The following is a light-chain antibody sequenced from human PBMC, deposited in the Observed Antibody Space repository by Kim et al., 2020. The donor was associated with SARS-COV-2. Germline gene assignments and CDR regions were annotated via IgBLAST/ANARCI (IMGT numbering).Light chain of an antibody. CDR1: SSNIGSNY. CDR2: RND. Sequence: ELTQPPSASGTPGQRVTISCSGSSSNIGSNYVYWYQQLPGTAPKLLIYRNDQRPSGVPDRFSGSKSGTSASLAISGLRSEDEADYYCAAWDDSLSGVF. CDR3: AAWDDSLSGV. J-gene: IGLJ3*02. V-gene: IGLV1-47*01.